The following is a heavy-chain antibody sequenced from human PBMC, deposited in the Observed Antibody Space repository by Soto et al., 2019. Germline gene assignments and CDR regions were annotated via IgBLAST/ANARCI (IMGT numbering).Heavy chain of an antibody. Sequence: QVQLQESGPGLVKPSQTLSLTCTVSGGSISSGDYYWSWIRQPPGKGLEWIGYIYYSGSTYYDPSLKSQDTIKEDTSKNQLSPKLSSVTAADPAVYYCARGEGDGDYGMDVWGQGTTVTVSS. D-gene: IGHD4-17*01. CDR3: ARGEGDGDYGMDV. J-gene: IGHJ6*02. CDR2: IYYSGST. V-gene: IGHV4-30-4*01. CDR1: GGSISSGDYY.